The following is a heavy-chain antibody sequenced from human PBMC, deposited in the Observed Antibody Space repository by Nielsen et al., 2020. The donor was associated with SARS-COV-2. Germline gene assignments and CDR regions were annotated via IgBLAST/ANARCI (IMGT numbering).Heavy chain of an antibody. J-gene: IGHJ6*03. CDR3: ARGNLVVVPSPLLGLVPLSFSFYLDV. CDR2: VYHSGAT. D-gene: IGHD2-21*01. Sequence: SEKMSLTCAVFGGSVNTHAWWSWVRQAPGKGLEWIGEVYHSGATNYNPSLRSRVTLSMDKSRNQFSLKMTAVTAADTAVYFCARGNLVVVPSPLLGLVPLSFSFYLDVWGKWASVTVSS. CDR1: GGSVNTHAW. V-gene: IGHV4-4*02.